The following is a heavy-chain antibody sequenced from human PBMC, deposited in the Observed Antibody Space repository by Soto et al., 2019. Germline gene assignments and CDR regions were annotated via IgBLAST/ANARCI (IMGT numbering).Heavy chain of an antibody. J-gene: IGHJ4*02. CDR3: ARHGAHDFDY. CDR2: IYYSGST. Sequence: SETLSLTCTVSGGSISSYYWSWIRQPPGKGLEWIGYIYYSGSTNYNPSLKSRVTISVDTSKNQFSLKLSSVTAADTAVYYCARHGAHDFDYWGQGTLVTVSS. V-gene: IGHV4-59*08. CDR1: GGSISSYY.